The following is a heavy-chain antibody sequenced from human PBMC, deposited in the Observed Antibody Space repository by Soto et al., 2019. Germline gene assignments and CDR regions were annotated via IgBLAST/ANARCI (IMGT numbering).Heavy chain of an antibody. Sequence: QVQLQESGPGLVKPSGTLSLTCAVSGDSMNNNNWWSWVRQSPRKGLEWIAEIYHSGATHYNPSLQSRVTISIDKSEKHFSLKLNSVTAADAAVYYCARAGLGLAFDSWGQGALVTVSS. CDR3: ARAGLGLAFDS. V-gene: IGHV4-4*02. D-gene: IGHD6-19*01. J-gene: IGHJ5*01. CDR2: IYHSGAT. CDR1: GDSMNNNNW.